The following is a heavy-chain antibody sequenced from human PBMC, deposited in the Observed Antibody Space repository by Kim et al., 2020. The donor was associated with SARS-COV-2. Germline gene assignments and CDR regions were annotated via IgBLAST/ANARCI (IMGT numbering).Heavy chain of an antibody. CDR1: GFTFDDYA. Sequence: GGSLRLSCAASGFTFDDYAMHWVRQAPGKGLEWVSGISWNSGSIGYADSVKGRFTISRDNAKNSLYLQMNSLRAEDTALYYCAKDLAAAGLHYYYGMDVWGQGTTVTVSS. CDR3: AKDLAAAGLHYYYGMDV. D-gene: IGHD6-13*01. V-gene: IGHV3-9*01. CDR2: ISWNSGSI. J-gene: IGHJ6*02.